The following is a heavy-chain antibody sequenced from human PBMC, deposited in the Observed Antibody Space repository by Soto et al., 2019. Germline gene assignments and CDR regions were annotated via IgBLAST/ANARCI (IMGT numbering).Heavy chain of an antibody. J-gene: IGHJ6*03. Sequence: EVQLLQSGGGLVQPRGSLRLSCAASGFTFSSYAMSWVRQAPGKGLEWVSTISGSGGSTYYADSVKGRFTISRDNSKNTLYLQMNSLRAEDTALYYCAASPVSRSYYYYMDVWGKGTTVTVSS. CDR3: AASPVSRSYYYYMDV. D-gene: IGHD2-2*01. CDR1: GFTFSSYA. CDR2: ISGSGGST. V-gene: IGHV3-23*01.